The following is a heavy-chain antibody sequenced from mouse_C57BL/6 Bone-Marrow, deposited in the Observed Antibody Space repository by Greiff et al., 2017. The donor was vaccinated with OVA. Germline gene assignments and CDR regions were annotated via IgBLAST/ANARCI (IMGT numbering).Heavy chain of an antibody. CDR1: GFTFSDYY. J-gene: IGHJ4*01. CDR3: ARQIYYAMDY. CDR2: ISNGGGST. V-gene: IGHV5-12*01. Sequence: EVKLVESGGGLVQPGGSLKLSCAASGFTFSDYYMYWVRQTPEKRLEWVAYISNGGGSTYYPDTVKGRFTISRDNANNTLYLQMSRLKSEDTAMYYCARQIYYAMDYWGQGTSVTVSS.